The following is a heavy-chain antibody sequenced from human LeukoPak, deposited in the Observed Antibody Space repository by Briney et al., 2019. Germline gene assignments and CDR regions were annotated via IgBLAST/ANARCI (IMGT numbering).Heavy chain of an antibody. J-gene: IGHJ6*02. CDR1: DFNFNYVW. D-gene: IGHD1-7*01. CDR2: IKTKIDGETT. CDR3: TTERNCELLRPYGMNI. V-gene: IGHV3-15*01. Sequence: GGSLRLSCAASDFNFNYVWMSWVRQAPGKGLEWVGRIKTKIDGETTDYAAPVKGRFTISRDDSKSTLYLQMNRLKTEDSAVYYCTTERNCELLRPYGMNIWGQGTTVTVSS.